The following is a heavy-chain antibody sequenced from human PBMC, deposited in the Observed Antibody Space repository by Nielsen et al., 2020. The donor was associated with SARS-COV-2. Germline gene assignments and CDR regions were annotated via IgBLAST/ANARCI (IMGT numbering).Heavy chain of an antibody. CDR3: ARELLWFGEYWWGYYYGMDV. CDR2: IKQDGSEK. V-gene: IGHV3-7*01. Sequence: GGSLRLSCAASGFTFSSYWMSWVRQAPGKGLEWVANIKQDGSEKYYVDSVKGRFTISRDNAKNSLYLQMNSLRAEDTAVYYCARELLWFGEYWWGYYYGMDVWGQGTTVTVSS. J-gene: IGHJ6*02. CDR1: GFTFSSYW. D-gene: IGHD3-10*01.